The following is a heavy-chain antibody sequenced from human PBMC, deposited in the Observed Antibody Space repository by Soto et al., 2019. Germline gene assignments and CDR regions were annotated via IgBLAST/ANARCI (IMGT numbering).Heavy chain of an antibody. CDR2: IYYSGST. CDR1: GGSISSYY. J-gene: IGHJ6*03. Sequence: QVQLQESGPGLVKPSETLSLTCTVSGGSISSYYWSWIRQPPGKGLEWIGYIYYSGSTNYNPSLKSQVTISVDTSKNQFSLKLSSVTAADTAVYYCARKGGIAARSLYYYYMDVWGKGTTVTVSS. D-gene: IGHD6-6*01. CDR3: ARKGGIAARSLYYYYMDV. V-gene: IGHV4-59*01.